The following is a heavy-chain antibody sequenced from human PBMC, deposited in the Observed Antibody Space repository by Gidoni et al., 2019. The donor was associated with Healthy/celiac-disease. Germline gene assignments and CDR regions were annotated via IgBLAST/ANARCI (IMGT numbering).Heavy chain of an antibody. CDR3: ARAYCGGDCYGIDYFDY. V-gene: IGHV1-2*02. D-gene: IGHD2-21*01. CDR1: GYTFTGYY. J-gene: IGHJ4*02. Sequence: QVQLVQSGAEVKKPGASVKVSCKASGYTFTGYYMHWVRQAPGQGLEWMGWINPNSGGTNYAQKFQGRVTMTRDTSISTAYMELSRLRSDDTAVYYCARAYCGGDCYGIDYFDYWGQGTLVTVSS. CDR2: INPNSGGT.